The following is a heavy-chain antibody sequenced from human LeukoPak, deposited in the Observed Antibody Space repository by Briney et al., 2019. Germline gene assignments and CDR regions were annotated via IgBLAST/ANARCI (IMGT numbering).Heavy chain of an antibody. CDR1: QFTFSHYA. CDR2: ISGSGAGT. D-gene: IGHD3-22*01. Sequence: PGGSLRPSCAASQFTFSHYAMNWVRQAPGKGLEWVSAISGSGAGTYYADSVKGRFTISRDNSKNTLYLQMNSLRAEDAAIYYCAKAYDSSGYYPSDYWGQGTLVTVSS. V-gene: IGHV3-23*01. J-gene: IGHJ4*02. CDR3: AKAYDSSGYYPSDY.